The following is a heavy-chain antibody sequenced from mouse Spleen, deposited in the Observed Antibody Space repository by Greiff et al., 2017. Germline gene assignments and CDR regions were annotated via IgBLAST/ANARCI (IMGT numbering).Heavy chain of an antibody. CDR3: ARGDSSGYVGFAY. D-gene: IGHD3-2*01. Sequence: DVQLQESGPELVKPGASVKIPCKASGYTFTDYNMDWVKQSHGKSLEWIGDINPNNGGTIYNQKFKGKATLTVDKSSSTAYMELRSLTSEDTAVYYCARGDSSGYVGFAYWGQGTLVTVSA. CDR2: INPNNGGT. J-gene: IGHJ3*01. CDR1: GYTFTDYN. V-gene: IGHV1-18*01.